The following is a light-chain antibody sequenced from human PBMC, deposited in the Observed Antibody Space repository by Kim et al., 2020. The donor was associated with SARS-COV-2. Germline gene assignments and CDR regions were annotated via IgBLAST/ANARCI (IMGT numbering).Light chain of an antibody. CDR2: GGN. V-gene: IGLV1-47*01. CDR1: GSNIGSNL. Sequence: GHRVTVSCSWSGSNIGSNLVSWYLHLPGTAPKLLIYGGNQRPSGVPDRFSGSQSGTAASLVISGLRSEDEADYYCASWDDNLSGFLFGGGTQLTVL. CDR3: ASWDDNLSGFL. J-gene: IGLJ2*01.